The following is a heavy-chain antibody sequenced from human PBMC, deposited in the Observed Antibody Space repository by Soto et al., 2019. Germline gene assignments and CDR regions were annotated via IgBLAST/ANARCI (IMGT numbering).Heavy chain of an antibody. J-gene: IGHJ3*02. Sequence: QVQLVQSGAEVKKPGSSVKVSCKASGGTFSSYTISWVRQAPGQGLEWMGRIIPILGIANYAQKFQGRVTITADKSTSTAYMELSSLRSEDTAVYYCASYAPFAVAGSDAFDIWGQGTMVTVSS. V-gene: IGHV1-69*02. CDR1: GGTFSSYT. CDR3: ASYAPFAVAGSDAFDI. D-gene: IGHD6-19*01. CDR2: IIPILGIA.